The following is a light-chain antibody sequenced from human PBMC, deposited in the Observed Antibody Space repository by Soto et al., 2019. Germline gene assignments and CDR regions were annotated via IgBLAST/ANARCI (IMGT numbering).Light chain of an antibody. CDR3: QQYDSWPLT. CDR2: ASS. Sequence: ERVMTQSPATLSVSPGERATLSCRASQSVSSSLAWYQQKPGQAPRLLIYASSTRATGIPARFSGGGSGTECTLSISSLQSEDFAVYYCQQYDSWPLTFGPGTKVEIK. J-gene: IGKJ3*01. CDR1: QSVSSS. V-gene: IGKV3-15*01.